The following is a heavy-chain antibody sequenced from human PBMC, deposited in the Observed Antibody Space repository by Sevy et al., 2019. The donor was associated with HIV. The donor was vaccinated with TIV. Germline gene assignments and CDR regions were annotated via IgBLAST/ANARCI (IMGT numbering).Heavy chain of an antibody. V-gene: IGHV1-18*01. J-gene: IGHJ3*02. D-gene: IGHD1-20*01. CDR1: GYTFTSYG. CDR3: ARDREDNWNARFPNAFDI. Sequence: GASVKVSCKASGYTFTSYGISWVRQAPGQGLEWMGWISAYNGNTNYAQKLQGRVTMTTDTSTSTAYMELRSLRSDDTAVYYCARDREDNWNARFPNAFDIWGQGTMVTVSS. CDR2: ISAYNGNT.